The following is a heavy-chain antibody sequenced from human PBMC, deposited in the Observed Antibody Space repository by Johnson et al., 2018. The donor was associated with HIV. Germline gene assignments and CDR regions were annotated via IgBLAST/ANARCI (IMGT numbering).Heavy chain of an antibody. Sequence: VESGGGLVQPGGSLRLSCAASGFTVSSNYMTWVRQASGKGLEWVGRVRTEAKNHATAYAASVTGRFSISRDNSKNTLYLQMNSLRAEDTAVYYCARELSHDAFDIWGQGTMVTVSS. CDR1: GFTVSSNY. CDR2: VRTEAKNHAT. CDR3: ARELSHDAFDI. D-gene: IGHD1-7*01. J-gene: IGHJ3*02. V-gene: IGHV3-73*01.